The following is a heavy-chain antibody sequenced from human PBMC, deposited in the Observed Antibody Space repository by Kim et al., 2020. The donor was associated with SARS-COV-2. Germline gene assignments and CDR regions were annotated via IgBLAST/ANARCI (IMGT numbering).Heavy chain of an antibody. Sequence: SETLSLTCTVSGGSISSSSYYWGWIRQPPGKGLEWIGSIYYSGSTYYNPSLKSRVTISVDTSKNQFSLKLSSVTAADTAVYYCARHINKRVFDYWGQGTLVTVSS. V-gene: IGHV4-39*01. CDR1: GGSISSSSYY. CDR2: IYYSGST. J-gene: IGHJ4*02. CDR3: ARHINKRVFDY.